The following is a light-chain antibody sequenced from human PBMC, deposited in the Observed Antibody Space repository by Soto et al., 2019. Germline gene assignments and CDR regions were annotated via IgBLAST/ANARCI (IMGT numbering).Light chain of an antibody. CDR1: SSDVGNYNL. J-gene: IGLJ1*01. V-gene: IGLV2-23*01. CDR3: CSYAGSRTYV. CDR2: GAN. Sequence: QSVLTQPASVSGSPGQSITISCTGTSSDVGNYNLVSWYQQHPRKAPKLMIYGANKRPSGVSTRFSGSKSGNTASLTISWLQAEDEAEYYCCSYAGSRTYVFGTGTKVTVL.